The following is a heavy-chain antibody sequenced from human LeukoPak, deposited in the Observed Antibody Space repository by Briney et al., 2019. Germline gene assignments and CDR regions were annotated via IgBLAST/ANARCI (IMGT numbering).Heavy chain of an antibody. CDR1: GYTFTDYG. CDR2: ISGYNGDT. D-gene: IGHD1-20*01. J-gene: IGHJ4*02. Sequence: ASVTVSFTTSGYTFTDYGITWGRQPPGQGLGWMGWISGYNGDTNYARKLQGRVTMTTDTSTSTAYMQLRSLRSDDTAVYYCSREIPSNWYYLDFWGQGTLITVSS. V-gene: IGHV1-18*01. CDR3: SREIPSNWYYLDF.